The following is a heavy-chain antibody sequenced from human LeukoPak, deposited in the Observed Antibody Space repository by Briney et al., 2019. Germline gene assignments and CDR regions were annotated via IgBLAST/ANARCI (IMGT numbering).Heavy chain of an antibody. CDR2: IYTSGST. CDR3: ARDHSSGWYGGTFEY. CDR1: GGSISSYY. J-gene: IGHJ4*02. D-gene: IGHD6-19*01. V-gene: IGHV4-4*07. Sequence: SETLSLTCTVSGGSISSYYWSWLRQPAGKGLEWIGRIYTSGSTNYNPSLKSRVTMSVDTSKNQFSLKLSSATAADTAVYYCARDHSSGWYGGTFEYWGQGTLVTVSS.